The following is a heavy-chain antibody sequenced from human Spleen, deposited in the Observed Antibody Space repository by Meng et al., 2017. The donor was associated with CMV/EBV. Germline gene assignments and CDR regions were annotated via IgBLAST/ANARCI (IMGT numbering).Heavy chain of an antibody. D-gene: IGHD3-3*01. CDR1: GFTFSSYA. J-gene: IGHJ4*02. V-gene: IGHV3-7*01. CDR3: ARTYDFWSGYPVY. Sequence: GESLKISCAASGFTFSSYAMSWVRQAPGKGLEWVANIKQDGSEKYYVDSVKGRFTISRDNAKKSVYLQMNSLRAEDTAVYYCARTYDFWSGYPVYWGQGTLVTVSS. CDR2: IKQDGSEK.